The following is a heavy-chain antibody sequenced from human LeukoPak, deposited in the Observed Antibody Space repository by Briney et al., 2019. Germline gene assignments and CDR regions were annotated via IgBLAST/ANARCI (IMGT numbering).Heavy chain of an antibody. J-gene: IGHJ4*02. CDR3: ARGRYSGYDYRSFPFDS. Sequence: GGSVRLSCASCGFTFDDYAMHGVRQARGRGLEGVSGISWNSGSIGYADSVKGRFTISRDNAKNSLYLQMNSLRAEDTALYYCARGRYSGYDYRSFPFDSWGQGTLVTVSS. CDR2: ISWNSGSI. V-gene: IGHV3-9*01. D-gene: IGHD5-12*01. CDR1: GFTFDDYA.